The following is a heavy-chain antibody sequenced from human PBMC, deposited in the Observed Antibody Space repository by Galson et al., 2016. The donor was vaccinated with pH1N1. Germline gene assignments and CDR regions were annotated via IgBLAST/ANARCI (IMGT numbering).Heavy chain of an antibody. CDR2: TIPVFGAP. V-gene: IGHV1-69*05. CDR1: GGTFTFYA. J-gene: IGHJ4*02. CDR3: ATRRGKDYSDRGGYLAY. D-gene: IGHD3-22*01. Sequence: VKVSCKASGGTFTFYAFTWVRQAPGQGLEWMGGTIPVFGAPTYAQKFQGRVTITTDDSTRTAYMELRSLRSEDTAVYYCATRRGKDYSDRGGYLAYWGQGTLVTVSS.